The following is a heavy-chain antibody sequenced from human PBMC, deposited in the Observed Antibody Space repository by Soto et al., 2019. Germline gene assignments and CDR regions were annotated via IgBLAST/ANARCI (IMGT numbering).Heavy chain of an antibody. D-gene: IGHD2-15*01. V-gene: IGHV5-51*01. CDR3: ARHSGEDSLRFCFCLDV. CDR2: IYPGDSDT. Sequence: GESLKISCKGSGYKFTNYWLGWVRQMPGKGPEWMGIIYPGDSDTRYSPSFQGQVTISADKSISTAYLQWSSLKASDTAMYYCARHSGEDSLRFCFCLDVWGQGTTVTVSS. CDR1: GYKFTNYW. J-gene: IGHJ6*02.